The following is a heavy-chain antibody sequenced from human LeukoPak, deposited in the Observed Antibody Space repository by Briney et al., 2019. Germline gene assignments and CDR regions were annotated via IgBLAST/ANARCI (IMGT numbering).Heavy chain of an antibody. D-gene: IGHD6-19*01. V-gene: IGHV3-7*01. CDR1: GFTFSSYW. CDR3: ARDRGSGWYRADAFDI. Sequence: GGSLRLSCAASGFTFSSYWMSWVRQAPGKGLEWVANIKQDGSEKYYVDSVKGRFTISRDNAKNSLYLQMNSLRAEDTVVYYCARDRGSGWYRADAFDIWGQGTMVTVSS. J-gene: IGHJ3*02. CDR2: IKQDGSEK.